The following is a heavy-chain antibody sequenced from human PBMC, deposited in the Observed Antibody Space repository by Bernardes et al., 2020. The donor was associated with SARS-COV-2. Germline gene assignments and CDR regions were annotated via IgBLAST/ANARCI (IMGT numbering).Heavy chain of an antibody. J-gene: IGHJ4*02. CDR3: ARETLDATSSYFDY. CDR1: GFTFSHFA. V-gene: IGHV3-30*19. CDR2: ISYEERTA. Sequence: GESLRLSCAASGFTFSHFAMHWVRQAPGKGLEWLAIISYEERTAYNADSVKGRFTISRDNSKDTIFLQMSSLGPEDTAVYYCARETLDATSSYFDYWGQGTLVTVSS. D-gene: IGHD2-2*01.